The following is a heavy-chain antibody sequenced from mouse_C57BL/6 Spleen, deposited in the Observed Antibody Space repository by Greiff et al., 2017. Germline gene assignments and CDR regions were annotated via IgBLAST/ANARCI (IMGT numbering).Heavy chain of an antibody. CDR3: ARGDYSNSWFAY. CDR2: IYPGDGDT. D-gene: IGHD2-5*01. J-gene: IGHJ3*01. V-gene: IGHV1-80*01. Sequence: QVQLQQSGAELVKPGASVKISCKASGYAFSSYWMNWVKQRPGKGLEWIGQIYPGDGDTNYNGKFKGKATLTADKSSSTAYMQLSSLTSEDSAVYFCARGDYSNSWFAYWGPGTLGTVSA. CDR1: GYAFSSYW.